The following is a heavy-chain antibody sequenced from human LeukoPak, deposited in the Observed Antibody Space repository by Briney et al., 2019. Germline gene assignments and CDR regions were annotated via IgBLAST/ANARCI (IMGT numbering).Heavy chain of an antibody. CDR2: ISRSGSTK. CDR1: GFTFSDYN. V-gene: IGHV3-11*01. CDR3: ARWDSDAFDI. D-gene: IGHD1-26*01. Sequence: GGSLRLSCAASGFTFSDYNMRWIRQAPGKGLEWVSSISRSGSTKYYADSVKGRSTISRDNAKNSLFLQMNSLRAEDTAVYYCARWDSDAFDIWGQGTMVTVSS. J-gene: IGHJ3*02.